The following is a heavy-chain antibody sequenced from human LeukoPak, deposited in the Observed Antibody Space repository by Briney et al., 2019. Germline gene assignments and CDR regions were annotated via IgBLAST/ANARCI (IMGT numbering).Heavy chain of an antibody. V-gene: IGHV3-23*01. D-gene: IGHD2-2*01. CDR1: GFTFSSYA. CDR2: ISGSGGST. J-gene: IGHJ5*02. Sequence: GGSLRLSCAASGFTFSSYAMSWVRQAPGKGLEWASAISGSGGSTYYADSVKGRFTISRDNSKNTLYLQMNSLRAEDTAVYYCAKGRLSLGYCSSTSCSSWFDPWGQGTLVTVSS. CDR3: AKGRLSLGYCSSTSCSSWFDP.